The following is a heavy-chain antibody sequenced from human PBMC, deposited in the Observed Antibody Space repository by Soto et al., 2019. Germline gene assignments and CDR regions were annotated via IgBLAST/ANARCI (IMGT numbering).Heavy chain of an antibody. CDR1: GFTFSSYA. J-gene: IGHJ4*02. CDR3: AKDRHYPRDYFHY. D-gene: IGHD3-10*01. Sequence: GSLRLSCAASGFTFSSYAMKWVRQAPGKGLEWVAVISFDGSNKYYADSVRGRFTISRDNSKNTVFLHMDSLSAEDTAVYYCAKDRHYPRDYFHYWGQGTLVTVSS. V-gene: IGHV3-30-3*01. CDR2: ISFDGSNK.